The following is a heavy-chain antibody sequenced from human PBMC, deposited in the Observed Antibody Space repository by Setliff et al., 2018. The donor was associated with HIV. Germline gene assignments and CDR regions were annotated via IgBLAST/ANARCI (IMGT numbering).Heavy chain of an antibody. D-gene: IGHD6-13*01. CDR2: IFYSGIT. CDR1: GGSFTSRSYY. CDR3: ARATRTGTGPLFDY. Sequence: SETLSLTCTVSGGSFTSRSYYWGWIRQPPGKGLEWIGSIFYSGITYYNPSLKSRITISVDTSKNQFSLKLSSVTAADTAVYYCARATRTGTGPLFDYWGQGTLVTVSS. V-gene: IGHV4-39*07. J-gene: IGHJ4*02.